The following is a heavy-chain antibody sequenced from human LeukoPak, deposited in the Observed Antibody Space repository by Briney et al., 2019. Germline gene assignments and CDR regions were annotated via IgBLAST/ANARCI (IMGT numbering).Heavy chain of an antibody. Sequence: PGGSLRLSCAASGLTVVNNYMSWVRQAPGKGLEWVSIIYSGSPTYYADSVRGRFTISRDNSKNTLYLQMNSLTVDDTAVYYCARAIQSQLLKGYFDYWGQGTLVTVSS. D-gene: IGHD2-2*01. CDR2: IYSGSPT. CDR3: ARAIQSQLLKGYFDY. V-gene: IGHV3-53*01. CDR1: GLTVVNNY. J-gene: IGHJ4*02.